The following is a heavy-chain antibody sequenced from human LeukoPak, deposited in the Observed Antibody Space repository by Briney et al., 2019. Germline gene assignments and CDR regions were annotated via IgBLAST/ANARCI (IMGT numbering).Heavy chain of an antibody. CDR1: GFTFSSHW. CDR2: INSDGSST. Sequence: GGSLRLSCAASGFTFSSHWMHWVRQAPGKGLVWVSRINSDGSSTSYADSVKGRFTISRDNAKNTLYLQMNSLRAEDTAVYYCARGDGYNFWDYWGQGTLVTVSS. D-gene: IGHD5-24*01. V-gene: IGHV3-74*01. CDR3: ARGDGYNFWDY. J-gene: IGHJ4*02.